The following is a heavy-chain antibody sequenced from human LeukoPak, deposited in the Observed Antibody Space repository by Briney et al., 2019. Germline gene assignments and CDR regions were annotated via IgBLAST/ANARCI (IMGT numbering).Heavy chain of an antibody. J-gene: IGHJ4*02. CDR3: ARVVVVTGYYFDF. CDR2: IYHSGST. CDR1: GDSISSGTYY. V-gene: IGHV4-31*03. Sequence: SETLSLTCTVSGDSISSGTYYWSWIRQHPGKGLEWIGYIYHSGSTYYNPSLKSRVTILVDTSKNQFSLKLNSVTAADTAVYCCARVVVVTGYYFDFWGQGILVTVSS. D-gene: IGHD2-21*02.